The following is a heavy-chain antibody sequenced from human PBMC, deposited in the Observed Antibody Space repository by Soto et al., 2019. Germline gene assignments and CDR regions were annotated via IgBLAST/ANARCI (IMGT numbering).Heavy chain of an antibody. CDR3: ARAQDFDWLPYVFDI. CDR1: GFTFSSYW. Sequence: GGSLRLSCAASGFTFSSYWMSWVRQAPGKGLEWVANIKQDGSEKYYVDSVKGRFTISRDNAKNSLYLQMNSLRAEDTAVYYCARAQDFDWLPYVFDIWGQGTMVTVSS. J-gene: IGHJ3*02. CDR2: IKQDGSEK. D-gene: IGHD3-9*01. V-gene: IGHV3-7*02.